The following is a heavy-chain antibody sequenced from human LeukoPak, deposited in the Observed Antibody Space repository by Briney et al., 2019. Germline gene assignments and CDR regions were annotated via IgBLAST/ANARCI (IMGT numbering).Heavy chain of an antibody. CDR2: INSDGSRT. V-gene: IGHV3-74*01. CDR3: EKDVGLYGVDV. CDR1: GFTHSSYW. Sequence: QAGGSLRLSCAASGFTHSSYWMHWVRQAPGKGLVWVSRINSDGSRTYYADSVKGRFTISRDNAKNTLYLQMNSLRAEDTAVYYLEKDVGLYGVDVWGQGTTVTVSS. J-gene: IGHJ6*02.